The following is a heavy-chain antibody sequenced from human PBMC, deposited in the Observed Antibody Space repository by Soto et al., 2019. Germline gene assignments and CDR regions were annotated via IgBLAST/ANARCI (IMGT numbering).Heavy chain of an antibody. CDR2: ISSGGGTI. V-gene: IGHV3-48*03. CDR1: VFTLSSYA. Sequence: PGGSLRLSCAASVFTLSSYAMNWVRQVPGKGLEWVSDISSGGGTIYYADSVKGRFTISRDNAKNSLYLQMNSLRAEDTAVYYCARIRYYASGRPTGMDVWGQGNTVTVSS. D-gene: IGHD3-10*01. J-gene: IGHJ6*02. CDR3: ARIRYYASGRPTGMDV.